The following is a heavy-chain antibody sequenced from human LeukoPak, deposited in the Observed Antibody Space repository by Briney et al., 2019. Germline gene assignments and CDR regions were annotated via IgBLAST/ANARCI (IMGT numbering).Heavy chain of an antibody. D-gene: IGHD2-2*01. CDR3: AREGKYCSSTSCPTGFDP. Sequence: SETLSLTCAVSGYSISSGYYWGWIRPPPGKGLEWIGSIYHSGSTYYNPSLKSRVTISVDTSKNQFSLKLSSVTAADTAVYYCAREGKYCSSTSCPTGFDPWGQGTLVTVSS. V-gene: IGHV4-38-2*02. CDR1: GYSISSGYY. J-gene: IGHJ5*02. CDR2: IYHSGST.